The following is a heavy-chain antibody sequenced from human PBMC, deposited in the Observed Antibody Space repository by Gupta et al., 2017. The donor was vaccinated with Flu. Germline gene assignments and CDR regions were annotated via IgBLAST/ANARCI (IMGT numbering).Heavy chain of an antibody. D-gene: IGHD2-2*01. CDR2: ISGSGGST. V-gene: IGHV3-23*01. CDR1: GFTFSSYA. Sequence: EVQLLESGGGLVQPGGSLRLSCAASGFTFSSYAMSWVRQAPGKGLEWVSAISGSGGSTYYADSVKGRFTISRDNSKNTLYLQMNSLRAEDTAVYYCAKDLANRPAATHYGMDVWGQGTTVTVSS. J-gene: IGHJ6*02. CDR3: AKDLANRPAATHYGMDV.